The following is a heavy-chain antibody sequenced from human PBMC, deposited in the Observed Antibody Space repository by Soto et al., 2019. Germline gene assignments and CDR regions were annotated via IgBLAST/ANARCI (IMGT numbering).Heavy chain of an antibody. CDR1: NYSFSSYS. CDR3: ARDLGSDLSVPGGIFDS. CDR2: ISTYNGQT. D-gene: IGHD1-26*01. V-gene: IGHV1-18*01. J-gene: IGHJ4*02. Sequence: ASVKVSCKTSNYSFSSYSISWVRQAPGQGLEWVGWISTYNGQTKSAPEFQDRVTFTTDTSTATAYMELRGLESDDTALYYCARDLGSDLSVPGGIFDSWGQGTLVTVSS.